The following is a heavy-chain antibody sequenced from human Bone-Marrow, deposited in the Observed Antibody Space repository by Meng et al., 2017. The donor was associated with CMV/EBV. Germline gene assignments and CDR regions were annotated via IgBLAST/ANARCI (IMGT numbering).Heavy chain of an antibody. Sequence: GESLKISCAASGFTFDDYTMHWVRQAPGKGLEWVSLISWDGGSTYYADSVKGRFTISRDNSKNTLYLQMNSLRAEDTAVYYCARQPRYGGNSGPRGYYGMDVWGQGTMVTVSS. CDR1: GFTFDDYT. J-gene: IGHJ6*02. CDR2: ISWDGGST. V-gene: IGHV3-43*01. CDR3: ARQPRYGGNSGPRGYYGMDV. D-gene: IGHD4-23*01.